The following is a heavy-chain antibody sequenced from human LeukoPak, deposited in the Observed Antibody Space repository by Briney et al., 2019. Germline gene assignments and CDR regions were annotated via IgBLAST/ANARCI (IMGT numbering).Heavy chain of an antibody. Sequence: SETLSLTCTVSGASVTSYYWNWIRQPPGKGLEWIGYILYSGTTYYNPSLNSRVTMSLDTSKNQFSLELSSVTAADTAVYYCARRIIARGLGQENWFDPWGQGILVTVSS. D-gene: IGHD3-16*01. J-gene: IGHJ5*02. CDR2: ILYSGTT. CDR3: ARRIIARGLGQENWFDP. V-gene: IGHV4-59*02. CDR1: GASVTSYY.